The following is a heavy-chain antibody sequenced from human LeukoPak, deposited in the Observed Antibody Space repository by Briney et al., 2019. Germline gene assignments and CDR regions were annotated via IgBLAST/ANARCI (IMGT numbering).Heavy chain of an antibody. CDR1: GGSISSYY. V-gene: IGHV4-4*07. D-gene: IGHD3-22*01. CDR3: ARARTYYDSSGSNDY. Sequence: SETLSLTCTVSGGSISSYYWTWIRQPAGKGLEWIGRIYASGNTNYNPSLKSRVTMSVDTSKNQFSLKLSSVTAADTAVYYCARARTYYDSSGSNDYWGQGTLVTVSS. CDR2: IYASGNT. J-gene: IGHJ4*02.